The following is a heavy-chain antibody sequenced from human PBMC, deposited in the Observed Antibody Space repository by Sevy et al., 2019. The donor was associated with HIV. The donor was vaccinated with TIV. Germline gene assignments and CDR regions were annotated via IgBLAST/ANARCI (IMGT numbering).Heavy chain of an antibody. CDR2: INPSGGGT. Sequence: ASVKVSCKASGYTFTSHYVHWVRQAPGQGPEWMGIINPSGGGTNYARKFQDRVTMTRDTSTNTVYMELSSLRSEDTAVYYCARDEDLGDKDTSGTLAFWGQGTLVTVSS. CDR3: ARDEDLGDKDTSGTLAF. D-gene: IGHD3-22*01. J-gene: IGHJ4*02. CDR1: GYTFTSHY. V-gene: IGHV1-46*01.